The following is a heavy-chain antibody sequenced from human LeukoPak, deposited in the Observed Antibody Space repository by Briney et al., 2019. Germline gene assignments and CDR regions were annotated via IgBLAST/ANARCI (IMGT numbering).Heavy chain of an antibody. V-gene: IGHV1-69*13. CDR3: ARLVFRNVVAFDY. CDR1: GGTFSSYA. J-gene: IGHJ4*02. Sequence: EASVKVSCKASGGTFSSYAISWVRQAPGQGLEWMGGIIPIFGTANYAQKFQGGVTITADESTSTAYMELSSLRSEDTAVYYCARLVFRNVVAFDYWGQGTLVTVSS. CDR2: IIPIFGTA. D-gene: IGHD3-22*01.